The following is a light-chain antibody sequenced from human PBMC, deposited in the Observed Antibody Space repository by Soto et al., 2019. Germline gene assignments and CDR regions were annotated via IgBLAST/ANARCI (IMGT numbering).Light chain of an antibody. J-gene: IGLJ2*01. CDR2: DVT. Sequence: QSVLTQPRSVSGSPGQSVTISCTGTSNDVGAYDYVSWYQQYPGKAPKLIIYDVTKRPSGVPDRFSGAKSGNTASLTISGLQADDEADYHCSSYTVTHTFVLFGGGTKLTVL. CDR1: SNDVGAYDY. V-gene: IGLV2-11*01. CDR3: SSYTVTHTFVL.